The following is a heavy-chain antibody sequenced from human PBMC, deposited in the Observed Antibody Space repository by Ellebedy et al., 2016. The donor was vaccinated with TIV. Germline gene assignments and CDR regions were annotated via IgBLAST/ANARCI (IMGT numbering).Heavy chain of an antibody. CDR2: IKSKTDGGTT. J-gene: IGHJ3*02. CDR3: AKNIMGDGYNWDDAFDI. D-gene: IGHD5-24*01. Sequence: GGSLRLXXTASGFTFSDHYMDWVRQAPGKGLEWVGRIKSKTDGGTTDYAAPVKGRFTISRDNSKNTLYLQMNSLRAEDTAVYYCAKNIMGDGYNWDDAFDIWGQGTMVTVSS. V-gene: IGHV3-15*01. CDR1: GFTFSDHY.